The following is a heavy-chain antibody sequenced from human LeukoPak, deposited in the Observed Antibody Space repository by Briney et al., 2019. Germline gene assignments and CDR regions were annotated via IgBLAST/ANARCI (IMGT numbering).Heavy chain of an antibody. CDR3: ARDLLW. Sequence: SETLSLTCTVSGGSISSYYWSWIRQPAGKGLEWIGHIYPGGTTSYNPSLKSRVTISVDTSKNQFSLGLTSVIAADTAVYYCARDLLWWGQGTLVTVSS. D-gene: IGHD2-21*01. CDR1: GGSISSYY. J-gene: IGHJ4*02. CDR2: IYPGGTT. V-gene: IGHV4-4*07.